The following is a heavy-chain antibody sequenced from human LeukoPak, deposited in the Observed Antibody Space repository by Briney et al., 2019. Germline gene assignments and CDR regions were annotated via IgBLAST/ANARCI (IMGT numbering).Heavy chain of an antibody. Sequence: GASVKVSCKASGYTFTGYYMHWVRQAPGQGLEWMGWINPNSGGTNYAQKFQGRVTMTRDTSISTAYMELSRLRSDDTAVYYCARDPLRFLEGNYYMDVWGKGTTVTVSS. V-gene: IGHV1-2*02. CDR3: ARDPLRFLEGNYYMDV. J-gene: IGHJ6*03. D-gene: IGHD3-3*01. CDR1: GYTFTGYY. CDR2: INPNSGGT.